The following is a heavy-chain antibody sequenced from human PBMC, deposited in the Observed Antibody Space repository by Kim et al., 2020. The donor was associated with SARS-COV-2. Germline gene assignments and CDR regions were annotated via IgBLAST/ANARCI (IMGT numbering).Heavy chain of an antibody. Sequence: PSLKSRVTISVDTSKTQFSLKLSSVTAADTAVYYCASLGYNSSGQGWFDPWGQGTLVTVSS. J-gene: IGHJ5*02. V-gene: IGHV4-34*01. CDR3: ASLGYNSSGQGWFDP. D-gene: IGHD3-22*01.